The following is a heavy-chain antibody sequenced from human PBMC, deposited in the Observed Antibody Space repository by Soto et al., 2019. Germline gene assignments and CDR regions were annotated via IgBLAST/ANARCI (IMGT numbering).Heavy chain of an antibody. J-gene: IGHJ5*02. D-gene: IGHD2-15*01. CDR2: TYYRSKWYN. V-gene: IGHV6-1*01. Sequence: SQTLSLTCAISGDSVSSNSAAWNWIRQSPSRGLEWLGRTYYRSKWYNDYAVSVKSRITINPDTSKNQFSLQLNSVTPEDTAVYYCARGAYCSGGSCYWWFDPWGQGTLVTV. CDR1: GDSVSSNSAA. CDR3: ARGAYCSGGSCYWWFDP.